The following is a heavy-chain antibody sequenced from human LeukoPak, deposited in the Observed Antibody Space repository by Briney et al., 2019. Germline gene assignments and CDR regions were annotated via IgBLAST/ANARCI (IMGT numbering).Heavy chain of an antibody. CDR1: GGSISSYY. CDR3: ARGRPLGAFDI. CDR2: IYYSGST. V-gene: IGHV4-59*01. J-gene: IGHJ3*02. D-gene: IGHD3-16*01. Sequence: SETLSLTCTVSGGSISSYYWSWIRQPPGKGLEWIGYIYYSGSTNYNPSLKSRVTISVDTSKNQFSLKLSSVTAADTAVYYCARGRPLGAFDIRGQGTMVTVSS.